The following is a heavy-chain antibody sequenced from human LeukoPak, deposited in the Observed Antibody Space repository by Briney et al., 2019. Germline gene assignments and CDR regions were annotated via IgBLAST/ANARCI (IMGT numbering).Heavy chain of an antibody. Sequence: GGSLRLSCAASGFTFSDYYMSWIRLAPGKGLVWVSRIDRDGSRINYADSVKGRFTISRDNGKNTLFLQMNSLRAEDAAVYYCVRGNDYGGPHYWGQGTLVTVSS. J-gene: IGHJ4*02. V-gene: IGHV3-74*01. CDR3: VRGNDYGGPHY. CDR1: GFTFSDYY. CDR2: IDRDGSRI. D-gene: IGHD4-23*01.